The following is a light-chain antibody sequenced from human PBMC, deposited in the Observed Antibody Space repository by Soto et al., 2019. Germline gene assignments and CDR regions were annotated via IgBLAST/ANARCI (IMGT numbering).Light chain of an antibody. CDR3: QVLNNYPRVN. J-gene: IGKJ4*01. Sequence: DVQLTQSPSFLSASVGDRVTITCRASQGILSSLAWYQQKPGQAPKLLIYAASTLLSGVPSRFSGSGSGTEFTLTISSLQPEDFATYYCQVLNNYPRVNFGGGTKVEIK. CDR2: AAS. CDR1: QGILSS. V-gene: IGKV1-9*01.